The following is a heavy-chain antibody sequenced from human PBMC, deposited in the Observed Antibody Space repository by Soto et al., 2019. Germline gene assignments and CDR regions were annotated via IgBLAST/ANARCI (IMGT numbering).Heavy chain of an antibody. CDR2: FSGRSGDT. CDR3: ARDSSAWPNYFDS. CDR1: GFSISTHA. V-gene: IGHV3-23*01. Sequence: TGGSLSLSCVASGFSISTHALTWVRQAPGKGLEWVSSFSGRSGDTYYAASVKGRFTTSGDSSKNTVILQMNNLRADDTALYYCARDSSAWPNYFDSWGQGIQVTVSS. D-gene: IGHD6-19*01. J-gene: IGHJ4*02.